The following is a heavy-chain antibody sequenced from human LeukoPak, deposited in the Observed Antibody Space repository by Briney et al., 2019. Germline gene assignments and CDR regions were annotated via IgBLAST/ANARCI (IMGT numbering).Heavy chain of an antibody. D-gene: IGHD6-19*01. CDR3: ARGGVRVSGIDEFDY. CDR1: GCTFTNYD. Sequence: GGALRLSCAASGCTFTNYDMHWVRQATGKGLEWVSAIGISGDTYYSGSVKGRFTISRENAENSLYLQMNSLRAEDTAVYYCARGGVRVSGIDEFDYWGQGTLVTVSS. V-gene: IGHV3-13*01. J-gene: IGHJ4*02. CDR2: IGISGDT.